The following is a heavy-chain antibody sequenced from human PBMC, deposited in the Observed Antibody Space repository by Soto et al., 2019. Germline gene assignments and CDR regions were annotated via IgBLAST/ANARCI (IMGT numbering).Heavy chain of an antibody. CDR2: IYYSGST. D-gene: IGHD3-22*01. Sequence: PSETLSLTCTVSGGSVSSGSYYWSWIRQPPGKGLEWIGYIYYSGSTNYNPSLKSRVTISVDTSKNQFSLKLSSVTAADTAVYYCARLGGSGDYYDSSGQTDYWGQGTLVTVS. J-gene: IGHJ4*02. CDR1: GGSVSSGSYY. V-gene: IGHV4-61*01. CDR3: ARLGGSGDYYDSSGQTDY.